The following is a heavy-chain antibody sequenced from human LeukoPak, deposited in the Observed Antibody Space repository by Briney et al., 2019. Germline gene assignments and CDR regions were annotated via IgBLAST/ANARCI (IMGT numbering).Heavy chain of an antibody. D-gene: IGHD6-19*01. CDR1: GFPFGDYG. V-gene: IGHV3-49*03. CDR2: IRSKAYGGTA. Sequence: PGGSLRLSCRTSGFPFGDYGMSWFRQAPGKRLEWVSHIRSKAYGGTAEYATSVKGRFIISRDDSKSIAHLQMSSLKTEDTAVYFCTRGYDTSGWLFDYWGQGTLVTVSS. CDR3: TRGYDTSGWLFDY. J-gene: IGHJ4*02.